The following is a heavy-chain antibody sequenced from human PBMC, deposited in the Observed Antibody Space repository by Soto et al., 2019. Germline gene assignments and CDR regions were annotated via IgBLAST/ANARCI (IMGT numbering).Heavy chain of an antibody. J-gene: IGHJ4*02. CDR2: ISYDGSNK. D-gene: IGHD5-18*01. CDR3: AKDPDTADGPV. Sequence: QVQLVESGGGVVQPGRSLRLSCAASGFTFNSYGMHWVRQAPGKGLEWVAVISYDGSNKYYADSVKGRFTISRDNSKNTLYLQMNSLRAEDTAVYYCAKDPDTADGPVWGQGTLVTVSS. CDR1: GFTFNSYG. V-gene: IGHV3-30*18.